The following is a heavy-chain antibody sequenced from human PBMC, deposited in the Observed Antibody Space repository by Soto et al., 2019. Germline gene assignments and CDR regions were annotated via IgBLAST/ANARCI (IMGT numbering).Heavy chain of an antibody. V-gene: IGHV3-21*01. CDR3: ARGPQTGTTTRPNYYYYGMDD. J-gene: IGHJ6*02. D-gene: IGHD1-7*01. CDR1: GFTFSSYS. Sequence: EVQLVESGGGLVKPGGSLRLSCAASGFTFSSYSMNWVRQAPGKGLEWVSSISSSSSYIYYADSVKGRFTISRDNAKNSLYLQMNSMRAVDTDVYYCARGPQTGTTTRPNYYYYGMDDWGQGTTVTVSS. CDR2: ISSSSSYI.